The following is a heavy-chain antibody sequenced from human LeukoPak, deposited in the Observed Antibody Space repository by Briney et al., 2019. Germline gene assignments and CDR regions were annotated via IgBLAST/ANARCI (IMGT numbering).Heavy chain of an antibody. D-gene: IGHD3-3*01. V-gene: IGHV4-39*01. CDR2: IYQSGSGSS. CDR1: GGSIISSNYY. CDR3: ASTLRFLPYRRFDY. Sequence: KPSETLSLTCSVSGGSIISSNYYWGWIRQPPGKGLEWIGSIYQSGSGSSYYNPSLKSRVTIFGDTSKNQFFLRLSSVTAADTAVYYCASTLRFLPYRRFDYWGQGTLVTVP. J-gene: IGHJ4*02.